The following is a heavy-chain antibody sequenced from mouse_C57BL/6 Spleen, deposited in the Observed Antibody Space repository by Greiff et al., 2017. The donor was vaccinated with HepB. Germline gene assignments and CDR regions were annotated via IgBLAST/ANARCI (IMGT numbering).Heavy chain of an antibody. D-gene: IGHD2-4*01. CDR2: IYPGDGDT. CDR3: ARYDYDDGYFDY. V-gene: IGHV1-82*01. Sequence: QVQLKQSGPELVKPGASVKISCKASGYAFSSSWMNWVKQRPGKGLEWIGRIYPGDGDTNYNGKFKGKATLTADKSSSTAYMQLSSLTSEDSAVYFCARYDYDDGYFDYWGQGTTLTVSS. CDR1: GYAFSSSW. J-gene: IGHJ2*01.